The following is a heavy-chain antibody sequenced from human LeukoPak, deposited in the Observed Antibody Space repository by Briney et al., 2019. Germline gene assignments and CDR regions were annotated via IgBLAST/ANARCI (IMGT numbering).Heavy chain of an antibody. Sequence: SETLSLTCAVYGGSFSGDYWSWIRQPPGKGLEWIGEINHSGSTNYNPSLRSRVTISVDTSKKQFSLKLSSVTAADTAVYLCSRGLVGGGPYYYGMDVWGQGTTVTVSS. J-gene: IGHJ6*02. CDR2: INHSGST. CDR3: SRGLVGGGPYYYGMDV. V-gene: IGHV4-34*01. CDR1: GGSFSGDY. D-gene: IGHD3-16*01.